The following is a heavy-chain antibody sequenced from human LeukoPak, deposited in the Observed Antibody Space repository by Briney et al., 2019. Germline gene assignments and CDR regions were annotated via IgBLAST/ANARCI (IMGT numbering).Heavy chain of an antibody. J-gene: IGHJ5*02. D-gene: IGHD5-12*01. V-gene: IGHV4-59*12. CDR3: ARDSVESGYDSWWFDP. Sequence: SETLSLTCTVSGGSISSYYWSWIRQPPGKGLEWIGYIYYSGSTYYNPSLKSRVTISVDRSKNQFSLKLSSVTAADTAVYYCARDSVESGYDSWWFDPWGQGTLVTVSS. CDR1: GGSISSYY. CDR2: IYYSGST.